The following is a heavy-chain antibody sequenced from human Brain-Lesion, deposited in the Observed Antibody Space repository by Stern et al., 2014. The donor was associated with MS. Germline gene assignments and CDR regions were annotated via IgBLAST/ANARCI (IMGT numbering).Heavy chain of an antibody. CDR3: AGEEDIRYCSGGSCTGNWFDP. CDR2: IYYSGNT. V-gene: IGHV4-39*01. CDR1: GGSVSSTSYA. Sequence: VQLVESGPGLVKPSETLSLTCTVAGGSVSSTSYAWAWIRQPPGKGLEWIGTIYYSGNTYYSPSLKSRLTISPDTSNHQFSLQLGSVTAADTAVYYCAGEEDIRYCSGGSCTGNWFDPWGQGTLVTVSS. J-gene: IGHJ5*02. D-gene: IGHD2-15*01.